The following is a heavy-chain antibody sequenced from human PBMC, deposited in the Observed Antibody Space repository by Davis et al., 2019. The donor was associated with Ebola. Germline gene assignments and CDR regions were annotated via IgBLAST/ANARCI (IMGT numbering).Heavy chain of an antibody. Sequence: PSETLSLTCTVSGGSISSHYWSWIRQPPGKGLEWIGRIYTSGTTKYNPSLESRVTMSIDTSKNQFSLRLTSLTAADTAVYYCARDKAAAGAAYFRHWGQGALVTVSS. D-gene: IGHD6-13*01. CDR1: GGSISSHY. CDR3: ARDKAAAGAAYFRH. J-gene: IGHJ1*01. V-gene: IGHV4-4*07. CDR2: IYTSGTT.